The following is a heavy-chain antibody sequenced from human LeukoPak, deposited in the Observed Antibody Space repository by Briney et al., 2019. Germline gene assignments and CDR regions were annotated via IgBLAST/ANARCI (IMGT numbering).Heavy chain of an antibody. V-gene: IGHV3-64*01. D-gene: IGHD6-13*01. Sequence: GGSLRLSCAASGFTFSSYAMHWVRQAPGKGLEYVSAISSNGGSTYYANSVKGRFTISRDNSKNTLYLQMGSLRAEDMAVYYCARDRGDSSSRYRDYYYYYMDVWGKGTTVTFSS. CDR1: GFTFSSYA. CDR3: ARDRGDSSSRYRDYYYYYMDV. J-gene: IGHJ6*03. CDR2: ISSNGGST.